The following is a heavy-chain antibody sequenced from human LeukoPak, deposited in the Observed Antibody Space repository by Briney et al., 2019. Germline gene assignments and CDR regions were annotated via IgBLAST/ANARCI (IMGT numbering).Heavy chain of an antibody. D-gene: IGHD1/OR15-1a*01. Sequence: GGSLRLSCAASGFTFNNYGMHWVRQAPGKGLEWVAVISYDGRNKHYPDSVKGRFTISRDNAKNSLFLQMNSLRAEDTAMYYCAKGTKPVMTIPDYWGQGILVTVSS. CDR1: GFTFNNYG. CDR3: AKGTKPVMTIPDY. V-gene: IGHV3-30*18. CDR2: ISYDGRNK. J-gene: IGHJ4*02.